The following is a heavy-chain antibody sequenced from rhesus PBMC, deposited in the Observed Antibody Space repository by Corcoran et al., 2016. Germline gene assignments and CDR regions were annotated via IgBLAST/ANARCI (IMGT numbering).Heavy chain of an antibody. Sequence: EVQLVQSGAEVKRPGESLRFSFQTSGYSFTSSWISWVRDMSGKGLEWRGSIIRGDTDNKKNPSVQGKVTISADKSISTTYLQWSSLKASDTATYYYAKKDSNYLNRFDVWGPGVLVTVSS. J-gene: IGHJ5-1*01. CDR2: IIRGDTDN. D-gene: IGHD4-23*01. CDR1: GYSFTSSW. CDR3: AKKDSNYLNRFDV. V-gene: IGHV5-43*02.